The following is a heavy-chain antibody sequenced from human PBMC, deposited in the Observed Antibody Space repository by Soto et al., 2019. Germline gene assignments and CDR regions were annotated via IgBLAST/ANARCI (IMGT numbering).Heavy chain of an antibody. CDR3: ARDGIGGDIGDGFDL. CDR1: GFTFSNFG. D-gene: IGHD4-17*01. CDR2: IWYDGTNK. Sequence: QVQLVESGGGVVQPGRSLRLSCAASGFTFSNFGIHWVRQAPGKGLEWVAVIWYDGTNKHYADSVKGRFTISRDNSKNTLYLQINSLRAGDTAVYYCARDGIGGDIGDGFDLWGQGTKVTVSS. V-gene: IGHV3-33*01. J-gene: IGHJ3*01.